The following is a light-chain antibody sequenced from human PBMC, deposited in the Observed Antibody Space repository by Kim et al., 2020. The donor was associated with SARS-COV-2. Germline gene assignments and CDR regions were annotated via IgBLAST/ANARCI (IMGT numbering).Light chain of an antibody. J-gene: IGLJ2*01. CDR3: QAWDSTIV. Sequence: VSVSPGQTASITCSGEKVGNKYVSWYQQKPGQSPVVVIYQDSKRPSWIPARFSGSNSGNTATLTISGTQALDEADYYCQAWDSTIVFGRGTQLTVL. CDR2: QDS. CDR1: KVGNKY. V-gene: IGLV3-1*01.